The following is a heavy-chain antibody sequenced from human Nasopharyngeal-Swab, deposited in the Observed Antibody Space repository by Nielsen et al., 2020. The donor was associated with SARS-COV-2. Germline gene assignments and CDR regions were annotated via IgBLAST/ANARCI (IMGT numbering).Heavy chain of an antibody. Sequence: GESLKISCAASGFTFSSYSMNWVRQAPGKGLEWVSSISSSSSYIYYADSVKGRFTISRDNAKNSLYLQMNSLRAEDTAVYYCARDEQLAYGMDVWGQGTTATVSS. V-gene: IGHV3-21*01. CDR1: GFTFSSYS. D-gene: IGHD6-6*01. CDR2: ISSSSSYI. J-gene: IGHJ6*02. CDR3: ARDEQLAYGMDV.